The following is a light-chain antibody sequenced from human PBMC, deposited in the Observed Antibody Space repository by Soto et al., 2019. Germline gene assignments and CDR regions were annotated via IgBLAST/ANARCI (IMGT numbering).Light chain of an antibody. J-gene: IGLJ3*02. V-gene: IGLV2-14*01. CDR3: SSYTTSSTLVV. Sequence: QSALTQPASVSGSPGQSITISCTGTSSDVGTYNYVSWYQHHPGKAPKLMIYEVNNRPSGVSNRFSGSKSGNTASLTISGLQADDEADYYFSSYTTSSTLVVFGGGTKLTVL. CDR1: SSDVGTYNY. CDR2: EVN.